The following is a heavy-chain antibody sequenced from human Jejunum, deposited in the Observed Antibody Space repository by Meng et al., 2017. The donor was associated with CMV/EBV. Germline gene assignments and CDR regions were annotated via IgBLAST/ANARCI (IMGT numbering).Heavy chain of an antibody. CDR2: MNPKLGTT. Sequence: SGETLSDDDMNWVRQDAGQGLEWMGWMNPKLGTTRYAEKCKGRITLTRNTSISTAYMELTGLKSEDTAVYYCARKRSAIGGVWFDPWGQGTLVTVSS. CDR1: GETLSDDD. D-gene: IGHD3-16*01. J-gene: IGHJ5*02. CDR3: ARKRSAIGGVWFDP. V-gene: IGHV1-8*03.